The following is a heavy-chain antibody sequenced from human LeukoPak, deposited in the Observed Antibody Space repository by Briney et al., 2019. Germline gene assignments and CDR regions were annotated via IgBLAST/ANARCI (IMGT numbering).Heavy chain of an antibody. D-gene: IGHD5-24*01. V-gene: IGHV1-2*02. CDR3: ARALFGWLQFSVGY. Sequence: PSVKVSCKASAYTFTGYYMHWVRQAPGQGLEWMGWINPNSGGTNYAQKFQGRLTMTRGTSISTAYMELSRLRSDDTAVYYCARALFGWLQFSVGYWGQGTLVTVSS. CDR2: INPNSGGT. CDR1: AYTFTGYY. J-gene: IGHJ4*02.